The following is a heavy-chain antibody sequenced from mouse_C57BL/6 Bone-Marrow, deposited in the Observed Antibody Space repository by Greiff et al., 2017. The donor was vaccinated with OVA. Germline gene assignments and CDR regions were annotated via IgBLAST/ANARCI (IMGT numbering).Heavy chain of an antibody. CDR1: GYTFTSYW. J-gene: IGHJ4*01. V-gene: IGHV1-59*01. Sequence: QVQLQQPGAELVRPGTSVKLSCKASGYTFTSYWMHWVKQRPGQGLGWIGVIDPSDSYTNYNQKFKGKATLTVDTSSSTAYMQLSSLTSEDSAVYYCARRAVVAPPYAMDYWGQGTSVTVSS. CDR3: ARRAVVAPPYAMDY. D-gene: IGHD1-1*01. CDR2: IDPSDSYT.